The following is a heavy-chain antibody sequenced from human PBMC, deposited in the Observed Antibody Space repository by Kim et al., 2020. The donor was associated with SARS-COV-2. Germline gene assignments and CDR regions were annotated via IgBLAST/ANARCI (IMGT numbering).Heavy chain of an antibody. V-gene: IGHV3-53*04. J-gene: IGHJ4*02. CDR3: ARGYTGNSLPFDY. D-gene: IGHD1-26*01. Sequence: YADSVKGRFTISRHNSKNTLYLQMNSLRGEDTAVYYCARGYTGNSLPFDYWGQGTLVTVSS.